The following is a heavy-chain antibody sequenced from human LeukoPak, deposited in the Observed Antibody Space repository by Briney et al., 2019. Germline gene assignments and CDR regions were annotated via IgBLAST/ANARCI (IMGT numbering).Heavy chain of an antibody. J-gene: IGHJ4*02. V-gene: IGHV4-39*01. CDR2: IYYSGST. Sequence: PAETLSLTCTVSGGSISSSSYYWGWIRQPPGKGLEWIGSIYYSGSTYYNPSLKSRVTISVDTSKNQFSLKLSSVTAADTAVYYCARSHGDYEFDYWGQGTLVTVSS. CDR3: ARSHGDYEFDY. CDR1: GGSISSSSYY. D-gene: IGHD4-17*01.